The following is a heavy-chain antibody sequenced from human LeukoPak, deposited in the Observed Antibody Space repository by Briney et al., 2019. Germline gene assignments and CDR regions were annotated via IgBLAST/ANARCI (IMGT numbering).Heavy chain of an antibody. CDR2: IIPILGTA. CDR3: ARGWLAASTALTPYNY. CDR1: GGTFSSYA. V-gene: IGHV1-69*13. D-gene: IGHD4-23*01. J-gene: IGHJ4*02. Sequence: SVKVSCKASGGTFSSYAISWVRQAPGQGLEWMGGIIPILGTANYAQKFQGRLTITAVESMTTTYMELSSLRADDTAVYYCARGWLAASTALTPYNYWGQGTLVTVSS.